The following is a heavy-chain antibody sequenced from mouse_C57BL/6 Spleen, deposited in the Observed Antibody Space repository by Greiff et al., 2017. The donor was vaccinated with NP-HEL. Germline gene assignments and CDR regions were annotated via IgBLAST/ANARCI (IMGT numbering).Heavy chain of an antibody. Sequence: EVQGVESGAELVRPGASVKLSCTASGFNIKDDYMHWVKQRPEQGLEWIGWIDPENGDTEYASKFQGKATITADTSSNTAYLQLSSLTSEDTAVYYCTTLTGTYWGQGTTLTVSS. CDR3: TTLTGTY. CDR1: GFNIKDDY. V-gene: IGHV14-4*01. D-gene: IGHD4-1*01. J-gene: IGHJ2*01. CDR2: IDPENGDT.